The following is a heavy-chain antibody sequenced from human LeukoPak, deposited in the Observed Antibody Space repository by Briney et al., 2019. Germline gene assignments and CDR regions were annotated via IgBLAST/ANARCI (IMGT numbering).Heavy chain of an antibody. CDR2: IYPRDGST. Sequence: ASVKVSCKASGYSFTSNYIHWVRQAPGQGLEWMGMIYPRDGSTSYAQKFQGRVTVTRDTSTSTVHMELGGLRSEDTAVYYCARGAVAEMYYFDYWGQGTLVTVSS. J-gene: IGHJ4*02. CDR3: ARGAVAEMYYFDY. D-gene: IGHD6-19*01. V-gene: IGHV1-46*01. CDR1: GYSFTSNY.